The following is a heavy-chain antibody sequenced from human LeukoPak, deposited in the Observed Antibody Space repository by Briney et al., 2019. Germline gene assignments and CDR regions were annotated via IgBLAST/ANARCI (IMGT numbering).Heavy chain of an antibody. CDR2: ISGCGRST. CDR3: AKGEQWLVRGKVY. Sequence: PGGSLRLSCAASGFTFSSYAMIWVRQAPGKGLEWVSAISGCGRSTYYADYVKGRLTISRDNSKNPLYLQMNGLRAEGTAVYCGAKGEQWLVRGKVYWGQGTLVTVSS. J-gene: IGHJ4*02. CDR1: GFTFSSYA. V-gene: IGHV3-23*01. D-gene: IGHD6-19*01.